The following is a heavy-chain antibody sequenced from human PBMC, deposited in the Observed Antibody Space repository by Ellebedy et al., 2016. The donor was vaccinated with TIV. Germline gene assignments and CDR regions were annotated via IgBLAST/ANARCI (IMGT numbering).Heavy chain of an antibody. CDR1: GFTFSSYA. J-gene: IGHJ4*02. D-gene: IGHD2-2*01. V-gene: IGHV3-64D*06. CDR2: ISSNGGST. CDR3: VKEDDIVVVPAPAAYNWNYYFDY. Sequence: GESLKISCSASGFTFSSYAMHWVRQAPGKGLEYVSAISSNGGSTYYADSVKGRFTISRDNSKNTLYLQMSSLRAEDTAVYYCVKEDDIVVVPAPAAYNWNYYFDYWGQGTLVTVSS.